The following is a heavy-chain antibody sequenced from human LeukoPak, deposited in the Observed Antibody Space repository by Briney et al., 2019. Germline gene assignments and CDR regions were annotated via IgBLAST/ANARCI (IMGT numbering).Heavy chain of an antibody. Sequence: GGSLRLSCAASGFTFSSYWMHWVRQAPGKGLVWVSRINSDGSSTYYADSVKGRFTISRDNSKNTLYLQMNSLRAEDTAVYYCAKVIYGDYVHLDFWGQGTLVTVSS. V-gene: IGHV3-74*01. J-gene: IGHJ4*02. D-gene: IGHD4-17*01. CDR2: INSDGSST. CDR1: GFTFSSYW. CDR3: AKVIYGDYVHLDF.